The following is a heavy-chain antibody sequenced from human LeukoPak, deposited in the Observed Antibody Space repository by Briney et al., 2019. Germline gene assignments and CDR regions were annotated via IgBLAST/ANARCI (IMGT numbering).Heavy chain of an antibody. CDR1: GGTFSSYA. CDR2: IIPIFGTA. J-gene: IGHJ5*02. D-gene: IGHD2-21*02. Sequence: SMKVSCKASGGTFSSYAISWVRQAPGQGLEWMGGIIPIFGTANYAQKFQGRVTITTDESTSTAYMELSSLRSEDTAVYYCARGVVGTAISTFAAGNWFDPWGQGTLVTVSS. CDR3: ARGVVGTAISTFAAGNWFDP. V-gene: IGHV1-69*05.